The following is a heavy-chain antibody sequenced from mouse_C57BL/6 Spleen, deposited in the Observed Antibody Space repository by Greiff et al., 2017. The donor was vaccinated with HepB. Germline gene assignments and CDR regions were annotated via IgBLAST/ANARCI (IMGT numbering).Heavy chain of an antibody. Sequence: VMLVESGPGLVQPSQSLSITCTVSGFSLTSYGVHWVRQSPGKGLEWLGVIWSGGSTDYNAAFISRLSISKDNSKSQVFFKMNSLQADDTAIYYCARTGGWDDYYAMDYWGQGTSVTVSS. CDR1: GFSLTSYG. CDR3: ARTGGWDDYYAMDY. D-gene: IGHD4-1*01. V-gene: IGHV2-2*01. CDR2: IWSGGST. J-gene: IGHJ4*01.